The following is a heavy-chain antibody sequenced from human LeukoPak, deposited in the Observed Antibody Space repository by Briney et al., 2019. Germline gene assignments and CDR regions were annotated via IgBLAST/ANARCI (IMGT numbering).Heavy chain of an antibody. J-gene: IGHJ4*02. D-gene: IGHD6-19*01. CDR2: IYYSGTT. V-gene: IGHV4-59*01. CDR1: GGSFNGYY. CDR3: ARGYSSGFEFDY. Sequence: SETLSLTCTVSGGSFNGYYWSWIRQPPGKGLEWMGYIYYSGTTNYNPSLKGRVTKSVDTSKNHFSLELSSVTAADTAVYYCARGYSSGFEFDYWGQGTLVTVSS.